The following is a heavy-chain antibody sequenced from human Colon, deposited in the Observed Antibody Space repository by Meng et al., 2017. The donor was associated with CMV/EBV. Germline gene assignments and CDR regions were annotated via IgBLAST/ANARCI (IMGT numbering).Heavy chain of an antibody. CDR1: VLTLSSKW. CDR2: INTDGSTT. Sequence: EVQVVVSVGCRVQPGGSLKLSCEASVLTLSSKWMHWVRHGPGEGLVWVSRINTDGSTTYYADSVKGRFTISRDNAKNTLYLQMNSLRAEDTAVYYCAARDYWGQGTLVTVSS. J-gene: IGHJ4*02. V-gene: IGHV3-74*01. CDR3: AARDY.